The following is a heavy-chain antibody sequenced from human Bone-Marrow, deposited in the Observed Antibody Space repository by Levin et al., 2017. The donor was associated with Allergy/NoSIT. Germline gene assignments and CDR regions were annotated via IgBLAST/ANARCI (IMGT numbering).Heavy chain of an antibody. D-gene: IGHD3-3*01. CDR2: ISWNSGDI. Sequence: GGSLRLSCAASGFTFDDFGMHWVRQVPGKGLEWVAGISWNSGDIGYVVSVKGRFTISRDNARNSLHLQMNSLRVEDTALYYCARDGKIASIFGVVITGGLNNWGQGTLVTVSS. CDR1: GFTFDDFG. CDR3: ARDGKIASIFGVVITGGLNN. V-gene: IGHV3-9*01. J-gene: IGHJ4*02.